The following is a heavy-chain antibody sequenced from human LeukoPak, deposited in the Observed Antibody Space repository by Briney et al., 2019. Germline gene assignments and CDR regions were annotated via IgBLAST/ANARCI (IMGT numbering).Heavy chain of an antibody. CDR1: GFIVSSSY. CDR3: TRDPDHGGRTHDY. Sequence: GASLKLSCVASGFIVSSSYMNWVRQAPGMGLEWVSVIYSGGGTEYADSVQGRFTISRDNSKNTLYLQMNSLRDEDTAVYYCTRDPDHGGRTHDYWGQGTLVTVSS. V-gene: IGHV3-66*01. D-gene: IGHD4-23*01. J-gene: IGHJ4*02. CDR2: IYSGGGT.